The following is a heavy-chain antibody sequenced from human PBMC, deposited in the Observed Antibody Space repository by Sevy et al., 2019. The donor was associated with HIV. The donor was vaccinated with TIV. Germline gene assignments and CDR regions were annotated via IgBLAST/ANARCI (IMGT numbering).Heavy chain of an antibody. D-gene: IGHD4-17*01. J-gene: IGHJ4*02. Sequence: SGPTLVNPTQTLTLTCTFSGFSLSTSGVGVGWIRQPPGKALEWLALIYWDDNKRYSPSLRGRLTITKDTSKNQVVLKMTNMDPVDTAAYYCAHSLYGDYIGGYFDYWGQGTLVTVSS. V-gene: IGHV2-5*02. CDR1: GFSLSTSGVG. CDR3: AHSLYGDYIGGYFDY. CDR2: IYWDDNK.